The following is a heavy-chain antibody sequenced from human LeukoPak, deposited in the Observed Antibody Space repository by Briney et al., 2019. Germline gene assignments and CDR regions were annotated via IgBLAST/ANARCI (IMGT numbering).Heavy chain of an antibody. CDR2: IYTSGST. CDR3: ARGTAGPCSSTSCQYAFDI. V-gene: IGHV4-4*07. Sequence: SETLSLTCTVSGGSISSYYWSWIRQPAGKGLEWIGRIYTSGSTNYNPSLKSRVTMSVDTSKNQFSLKLSSVTAADTAVYYCARGTAGPCSSTSCQYAFDIWGQGTMVTVSS. J-gene: IGHJ3*02. CDR1: GGSISSYY. D-gene: IGHD2-2*01.